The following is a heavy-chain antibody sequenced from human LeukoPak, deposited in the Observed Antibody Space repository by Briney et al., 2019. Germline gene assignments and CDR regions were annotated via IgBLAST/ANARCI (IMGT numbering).Heavy chain of an antibody. Sequence: GGSLRLSCAASGFTFDDYAMHWVRQAPGKGLEWVSGISWNSGSIGYADSVKGRFTISRDNAKNSLYLQMNSLRAEDTALYYCAKGGGGWYEGRFDYWGQGTLVTVSS. J-gene: IGHJ4*02. CDR2: ISWNSGSI. CDR3: AKGGGGWYEGRFDY. D-gene: IGHD6-19*01. V-gene: IGHV3-9*01. CDR1: GFTFDDYA.